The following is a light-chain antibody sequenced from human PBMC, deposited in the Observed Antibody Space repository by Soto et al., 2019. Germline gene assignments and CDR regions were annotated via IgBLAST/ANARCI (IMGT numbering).Light chain of an antibody. Sequence: EIVLTKSPGTLSLSPGERATLSCRASQSVSSSYLAWYQQKPGQAPRLLIYGASSRATGIPDRFSGSGSGTDCALTISRLEPEDFAVYYCQQYGGSPPFTFGPGTKVDIK. CDR2: GAS. CDR1: QSVSSSY. V-gene: IGKV3-20*01. J-gene: IGKJ3*01. CDR3: QQYGGSPPFT.